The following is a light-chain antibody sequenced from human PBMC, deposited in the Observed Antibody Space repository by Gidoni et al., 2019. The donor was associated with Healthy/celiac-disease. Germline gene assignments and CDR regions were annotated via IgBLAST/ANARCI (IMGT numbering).Light chain of an antibody. V-gene: IGKV3-20*01. CDR1: QSVSSSY. CDR2: GAS. CDR3: QQYGCSPGT. J-gene: IGKJ1*01. Sequence: EIVLTQSPGTLSSSPGERAILSCRAIQSVSSSYLAWYQQKTGQAPRLLIYGASSRATGIPNRFRDSGSGTVFTLTISRLEPEDFAVYYCQQYGCSPGTFGQGTKVEIK.